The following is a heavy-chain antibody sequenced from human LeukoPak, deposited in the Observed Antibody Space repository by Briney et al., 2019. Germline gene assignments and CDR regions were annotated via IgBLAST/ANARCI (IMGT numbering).Heavy chain of an antibody. Sequence: ASVKVSCKVSGYTLTELSMHWVRQAPGQGLEWMGIINPSGGSTSYAQKFQGRVTMTRDTSTSTVYMELSSLRSEDTAVYYCARSTGENAFDIWGQGTMVTVSS. CDR2: INPSGGST. CDR3: ARSTGENAFDI. V-gene: IGHV1-46*01. CDR1: GYTLTELS. J-gene: IGHJ3*02. D-gene: IGHD5/OR15-5a*01.